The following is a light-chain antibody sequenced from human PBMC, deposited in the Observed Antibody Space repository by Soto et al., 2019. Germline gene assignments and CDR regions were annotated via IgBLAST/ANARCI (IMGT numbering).Light chain of an antibody. CDR3: SSYTTTNSLV. Sequence: TSSDVGTYKYVSWYQQHPGTAPKLMIYEVSYRPSGVSNRFSGSKSGNTASLTISGLQAEDEADYYCSSYTTTNSLVFGLGTEVTVL. CDR2: EVS. V-gene: IGLV2-14*01. CDR1: SSDVGTYKY. J-gene: IGLJ1*01.